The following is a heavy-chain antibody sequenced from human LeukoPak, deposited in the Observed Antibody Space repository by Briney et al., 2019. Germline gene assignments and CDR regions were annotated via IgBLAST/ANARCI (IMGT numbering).Heavy chain of an antibody. V-gene: IGHV3-23*01. CDR1: GFTFSSYA. D-gene: IGHD5-24*01. J-gene: IGHJ5*02. Sequence: PGGSLRLSCAASGFTFSSYAMSWVRQAPGKGLEWVSAISGSGGSTYYADSVKGRFTISRDNAENTLYLQMNSLRAEDTAVYYCARENDMATISWFDPWGQGTLVTVSS. CDR3: ARENDMATISWFDP. CDR2: ISGSGGST.